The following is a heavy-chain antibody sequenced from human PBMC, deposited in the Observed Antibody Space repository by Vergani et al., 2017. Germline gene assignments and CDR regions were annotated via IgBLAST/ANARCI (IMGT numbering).Heavy chain of an antibody. CDR2: IDPSDSYT. Sequence: EVQLVQSGAEVKKPGESLRISCKGSGYSFTRYWISWVRQMPGKGLEWMGRIDPSDSYTNYRPSFQGHVTISADKSISTAYLQWSSLKASDTAMYYCARQVAVAGKWWGPYYYYGMDVWGQGTTVTVSS. D-gene: IGHD6-19*01. CDR3: ARQVAVAGKWWGPYYYYGMDV. J-gene: IGHJ6*02. CDR1: GYSFTRYW. V-gene: IGHV5-10-1*01.